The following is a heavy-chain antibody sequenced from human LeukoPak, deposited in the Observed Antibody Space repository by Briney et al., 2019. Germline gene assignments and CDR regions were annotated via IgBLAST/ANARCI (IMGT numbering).Heavy chain of an antibody. J-gene: IGHJ4*02. CDR3: ARVPPVYYYDSSGYLFDY. V-gene: IGHV1-2*02. CDR2: INPNSGGT. D-gene: IGHD3-22*01. Sequence: ASVKVSCKASGYTFTVYYMHWVRQAPGQGLEWMGWINPNSGGTNYAQKFQGRVTMTRDTSISTAYMELSRLRSDDTAVYYCARVPPVYYYDSSGYLFDYWGQGTLVTVSS. CDR1: GYTFTVYY.